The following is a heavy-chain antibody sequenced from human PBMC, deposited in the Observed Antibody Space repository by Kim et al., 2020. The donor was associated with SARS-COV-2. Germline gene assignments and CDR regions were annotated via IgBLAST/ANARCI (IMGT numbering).Heavy chain of an antibody. CDR3: ARDRGYCSSTSCRGVFDY. V-gene: IGHV3-33*01. D-gene: IGHD2-2*01. CDR1: GFTFSSYG. J-gene: IGHJ4*02. CDR2: IWYDGSNK. Sequence: GGSLRLSCAASGFTFSSYGMHWVRQAPGKGLEWVAVIWYDGSNKYYADSVKGRFTISRDNSKNTLYLQMNSLRAEDTAVYYCARDRGYCSSTSCRGVFDYWGQGTLVTVSS.